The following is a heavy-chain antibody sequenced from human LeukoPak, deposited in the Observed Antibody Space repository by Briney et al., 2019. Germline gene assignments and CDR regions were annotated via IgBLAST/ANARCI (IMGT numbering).Heavy chain of an antibody. CDR1: VAFLNGHY. Sequence: PSETLSLTCAGYVAFLNGHYWSWIRQPPGKGREGIGYIYHSGSTYYNPSLKSRVTISVDRSKNQFSLNLSSVTAADTAVYYCARGVLLWLGELLHRYYFDYWGQGTLVTVSS. J-gene: IGHJ4*02. D-gene: IGHD3-10*01. CDR3: ARGVLLWLGELLHRYYFDY. CDR2: IYHSGST. V-gene: IGHV4-34*01.